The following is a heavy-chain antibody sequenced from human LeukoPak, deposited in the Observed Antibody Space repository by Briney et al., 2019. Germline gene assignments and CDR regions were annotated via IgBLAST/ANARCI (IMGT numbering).Heavy chain of an antibody. D-gene: IGHD3-22*01. V-gene: IGHV3-30-3*01. J-gene: IGHJ4*02. CDR1: GFTFSSYA. CDR3: ASSTMIVVAHFDY. Sequence: GGSLRLSCAASGFTFSSYAMHWVRQAPGKGLEWVAVISYDGSNKYYADSVKGRFTISRDNSKNTLYLQMNSLRAEDTAVYYCASSTMIVVAHFDYWGQGTLVTVSS. CDR2: ISYDGSNK.